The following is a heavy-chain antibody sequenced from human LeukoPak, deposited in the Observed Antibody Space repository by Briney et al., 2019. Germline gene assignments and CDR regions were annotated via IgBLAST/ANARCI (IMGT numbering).Heavy chain of an antibody. D-gene: IGHD3-22*01. Sequence: GGSLRLSCAASGFTFSSYAMNWVRQAAGKGLEWVSVISGSGDSTYYADSVKGRFTISRDNAKNSLYLQMNSLRAEDTALYYCARDLRVVITGSFDSWGQGTLVTVSS. CDR1: GFTFSSYA. CDR2: ISGSGDST. CDR3: ARDLRVVITGSFDS. J-gene: IGHJ4*02. V-gene: IGHV3-23*01.